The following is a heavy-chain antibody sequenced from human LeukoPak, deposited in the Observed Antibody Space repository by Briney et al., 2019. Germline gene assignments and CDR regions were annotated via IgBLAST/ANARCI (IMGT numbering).Heavy chain of an antibody. CDR1: GGSISSYY. D-gene: IGHD5-18*01. V-gene: IGHV4-59*01. CDR2: IYYSGST. Sequence: SETLSLTCTVSGGSISSYYWSWIRQPPGKGLEWIGYIYYSGSTNYNPSLKSRVTISVDTSKNQLSLKLSSVTAADTAVYYCARVGYSYGLDYWGQGTLVTVSS. J-gene: IGHJ4*02. CDR3: ARVGYSYGLDY.